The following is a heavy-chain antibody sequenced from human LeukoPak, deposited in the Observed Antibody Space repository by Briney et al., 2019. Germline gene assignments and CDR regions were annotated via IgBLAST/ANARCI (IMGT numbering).Heavy chain of an antibody. CDR2: IYYRGST. V-gene: IGHV4-39*01. CDR1: GGSISSSTYY. Sequence: SETLSLTCTVSGGSISSSTYYWDWIRQPPGKGLEGIGSIYYRGSTYYNPSLKSRVTISVDTSKNHFSLKLSSVTAADTAVYYCARRDWGQYYFDYWGQGTLVTVSS. D-gene: IGHD7-27*01. J-gene: IGHJ4*02. CDR3: ARRDWGQYYFDY.